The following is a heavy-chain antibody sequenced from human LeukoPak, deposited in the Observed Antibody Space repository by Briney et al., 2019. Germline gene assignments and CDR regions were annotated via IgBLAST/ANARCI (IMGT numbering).Heavy chain of an antibody. V-gene: IGHV4-59*01. CDR2: IYFGGNT. CDR1: GGSITNYY. CDR3: ARDLGFCSTTSCHNWFDP. D-gene: IGHD2-2*01. Sequence: RSSETLSLTCTVPGGSITNYYWSWIRQPPGKGLEWIGYIYFGGNTNYNPSLKSRATISVDTSKNQFSLRLNSVTAADTAVYYCARDLGFCSTTSCHNWFDPWGQGTLVTVSS. J-gene: IGHJ5*02.